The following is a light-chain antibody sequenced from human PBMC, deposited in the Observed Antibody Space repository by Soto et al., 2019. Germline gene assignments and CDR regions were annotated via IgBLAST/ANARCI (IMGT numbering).Light chain of an antibody. J-gene: IGKJ1*01. V-gene: IGKV3-20*01. CDR3: QQYSISST. CDR1: QRASSSS. CDR2: GVS. Sequence: ESVVTQSPATLSLSPGERCTLSCMAIQRASSSSLAWYQHKPGQSPRLLIFGVSSRATDIPDRLSVSGSGTDFTLTINRPEPEDFAVYYCQQYSISSTFGQGTKVDIK.